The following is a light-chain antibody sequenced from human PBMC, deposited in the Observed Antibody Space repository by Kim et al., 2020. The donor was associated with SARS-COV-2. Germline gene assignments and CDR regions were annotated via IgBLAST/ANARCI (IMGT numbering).Light chain of an antibody. V-gene: IGKV3-20*01. J-gene: IGKJ1*01. Sequence: PADSASHSCRTRKRSSSNYLSCYQQKPGEEPRLLMYGASSRAIGIPDRCSGSGSGTDFIITITRLVPEDFAVYYCQQYSSSPATFGQGTKVDIK. CDR2: GAS. CDR1: KRSSSNY. CDR3: QQYSSSPAT.